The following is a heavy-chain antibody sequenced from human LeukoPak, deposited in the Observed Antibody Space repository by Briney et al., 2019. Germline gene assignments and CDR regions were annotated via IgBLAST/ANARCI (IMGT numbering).Heavy chain of an antibody. Sequence: ASVKVSCXASGGTFSSYAISWVRQAPGQGLEWMGRIIPIFGTANYAQKFQGRVTITTDESTSTAYMELSSLRSEDTAVYYCARGSGSWSYFDYWGQGTLVTVSS. J-gene: IGHJ4*02. D-gene: IGHD6-13*01. CDR3: ARGSGSWSYFDY. V-gene: IGHV1-69*05. CDR1: GGTFSSYA. CDR2: IIPIFGTA.